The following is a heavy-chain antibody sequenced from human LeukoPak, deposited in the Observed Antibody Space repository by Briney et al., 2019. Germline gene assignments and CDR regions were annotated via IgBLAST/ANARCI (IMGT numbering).Heavy chain of an antibody. Sequence: KTSETLSLTCAVYGGSFSGYYWSWIRQPPGKGLEWIGEINHSGSTNYNPSLKSRVTISVDTSKNQFSLKLSSVTAADTAVYYCARVKPHSSSCYWYRPNWFDPWGQGTLVTVSS. CDR3: ARVKPHSSSCYWYRPNWFDP. V-gene: IGHV4-34*01. J-gene: IGHJ5*02. CDR2: INHSGST. CDR1: GGSFSGYY. D-gene: IGHD6-13*01.